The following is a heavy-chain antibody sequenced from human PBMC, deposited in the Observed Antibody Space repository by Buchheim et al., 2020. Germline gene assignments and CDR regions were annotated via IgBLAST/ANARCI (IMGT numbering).Heavy chain of an antibody. Sequence: EVQVVESGGGLVQPGGSLRLSCAASGVTFSSYWMTWVRQAPGKGLEWVAYIRQDGSERYYVDSVKGGFTIPSDSAKKSLSLQTNSLTADDTAVYYCANGVDVWGQGTT. CDR1: GVTFSSYW. CDR2: IRQDGSER. J-gene: IGHJ6*02. V-gene: IGHV3-7*01. CDR3: ANGVDV.